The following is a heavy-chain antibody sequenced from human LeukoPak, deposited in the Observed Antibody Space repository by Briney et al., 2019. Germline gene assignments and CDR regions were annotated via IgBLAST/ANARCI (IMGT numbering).Heavy chain of an antibody. CDR2: ISYDGSNK. CDR3: ARGPPLRFDAFDI. V-gene: IGHV3-30-3*01. J-gene: IGHJ3*02. D-gene: IGHD4-17*01. Sequence: GGSLRLSCAASGFTFSSYAMHWVRQAPGKGLEWVAVISYDGSNKYYADSVKGRFTISRDNSKNTLYLQMNSLRAEDTAVYYCARGPPLRFDAFDIWGQGTMVTVSS. CDR1: GFTFSSYA.